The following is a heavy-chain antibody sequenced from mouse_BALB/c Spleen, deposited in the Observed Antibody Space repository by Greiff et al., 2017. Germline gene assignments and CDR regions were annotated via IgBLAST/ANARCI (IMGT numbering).Heavy chain of an antibody. CDR3: ASYSP. J-gene: IGHJ3*01. V-gene: IGHV1-77*01. CDR2: IYPGSGNT. CDR1: GYTFTDYY. Sequence: GQLQQSGAELARPGASVKLSCKASGYTFTDYYINWVKQRTGQGLEWIGEIYPGSGNTYYNEKFKGKATLTADKSSSTAYMQLSSLTSEDSAVYFCASYSPWGQGTLVTVSA. D-gene: IGHD2-1*01.